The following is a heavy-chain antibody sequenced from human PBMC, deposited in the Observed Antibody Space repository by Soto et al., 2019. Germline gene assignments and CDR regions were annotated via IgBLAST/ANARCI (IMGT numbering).Heavy chain of an antibody. V-gene: IGHV3-30*18. Sequence: QVQLVESGGGVVQPGRSLRLSCAASGFTFSNYGIHWVRQAPGKGLEWVAVISYDGSNKYYADSVKGRFTISRDNSKNTLYLQMNSLTAEDTAVYYCAKGGRSHYCGMDVWGQGTTVTVSS. J-gene: IGHJ6*02. CDR2: ISYDGSNK. CDR1: GFTFSNYG. CDR3: AKGGRSHYCGMDV. D-gene: IGHD3-16*01.